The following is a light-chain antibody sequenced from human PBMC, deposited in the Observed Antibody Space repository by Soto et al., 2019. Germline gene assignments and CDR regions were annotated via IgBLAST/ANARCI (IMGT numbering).Light chain of an antibody. Sequence: QSVLTQPASVSGSPGQSITISCTGTSSDVGGYNHVSWYQQHPGKAPKLMIYDVTDRPSGVSNRFSGSKSGNTASLAISGLQAEHEADYYCNSYTSTNTLVFGGGTKVTVL. CDR1: SSDVGGYNH. CDR3: NSYTSTNTLV. CDR2: DVT. J-gene: IGLJ2*01. V-gene: IGLV2-14*03.